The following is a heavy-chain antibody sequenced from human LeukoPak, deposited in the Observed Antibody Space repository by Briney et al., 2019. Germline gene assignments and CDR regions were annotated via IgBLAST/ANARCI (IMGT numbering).Heavy chain of an antibody. J-gene: IGHJ4*02. CDR1: GYTFTSYY. D-gene: IGHD5-24*01. V-gene: IGHV1-46*01. CDR2: INPSGGST. CDR3: ARGGVPQRWLQFDSDY. Sequence: ASVKVSCKASGYTFTSYYMHWVRQAPGQGLEWMGIINPSGGSTSYAQKFQGRVTMTRDTSTSTVYMELSSLRSEDTAVYYCARGGVPQRWLQFDSDYWGQGTLVTVSS.